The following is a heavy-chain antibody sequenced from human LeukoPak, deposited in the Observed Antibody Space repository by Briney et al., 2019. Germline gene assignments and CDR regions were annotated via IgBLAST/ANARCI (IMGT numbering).Heavy chain of an antibody. V-gene: IGHV1-8*01. CDR1: GYTFTSYD. CDR2: MNPNSGNT. Sequence: GASVKVSCKASGYTFTSYDINWVRQATGQGLEWMGWMNPNSGNTGYAQKFQGRVTMTRNTSISTAYMELSSLRSEDTAAYYCARDWKYCSGGSCYDWFDPWGQGTLVTVSS. J-gene: IGHJ5*02. D-gene: IGHD2-15*01. CDR3: ARDWKYCSGGSCYDWFDP.